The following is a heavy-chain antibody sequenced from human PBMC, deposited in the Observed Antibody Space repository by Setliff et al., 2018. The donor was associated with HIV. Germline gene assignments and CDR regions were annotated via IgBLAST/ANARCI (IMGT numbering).Heavy chain of an antibody. CDR1: GDSIDNKYY. CDR3: ARQNYYDISGYYERPLDFDY. D-gene: IGHD3-22*01. V-gene: IGHV4-38-2*01. CDR2: VYHTGTA. Sequence: SETLSLTCVVPGDSIDNKYYWAWIRQPPGRGLEWIGTVYHTGTAYYNSSLKSRVAISIDTSNNRFSLRLYSVTAADTAMYYCARQNYYDISGYYERPLDFDYWGQGTLVTVSS. J-gene: IGHJ4*02.